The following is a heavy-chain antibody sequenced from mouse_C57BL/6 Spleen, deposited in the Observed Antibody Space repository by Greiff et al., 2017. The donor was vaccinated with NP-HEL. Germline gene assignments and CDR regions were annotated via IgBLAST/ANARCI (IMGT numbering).Heavy chain of an antibody. CDR2: IYPGDGDT. V-gene: IGHV1-82*01. CDR3: ARAGDYGSSPFDY. Sequence: VQLHQSGPELVKPGASVKISCKASGYAFSSSWMNWVKQRPGKGLEWIGRIYPGDGDTNYIGKFKGKATLTADKSSSTAYMQLSSLTSEDSAVYFCARAGDYGSSPFDYWGQGTTLTVSS. J-gene: IGHJ2*01. D-gene: IGHD1-1*01. CDR1: GYAFSSSW.